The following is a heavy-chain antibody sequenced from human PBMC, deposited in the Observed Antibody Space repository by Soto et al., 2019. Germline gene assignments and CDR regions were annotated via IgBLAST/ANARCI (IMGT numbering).Heavy chain of an antibody. J-gene: IGHJ5*02. Sequence: LRLSCAASGFTFRSFTMNWVRQAPGKGLEWVSTISSNSAYIYYTDALRGRFTISRDNAKNSLHLQLNSLRAEDTAVYYCTRDASRDSSARGWFDPWGPGTLVTVSS. CDR1: GFTFRSFT. V-gene: IGHV3-21*01. CDR3: TRDASRDSSARGWFDP. CDR2: ISSNSAYI. D-gene: IGHD6-13*01.